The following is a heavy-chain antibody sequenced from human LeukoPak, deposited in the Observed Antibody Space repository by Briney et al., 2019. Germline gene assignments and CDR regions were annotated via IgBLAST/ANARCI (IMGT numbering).Heavy chain of an antibody. J-gene: IGHJ6*04. D-gene: IGHD2-15*01. CDR3: GRAKALLYYYYGMDV. CDR2: IYYSGST. V-gene: IGHV4-30-4*01. CDR1: GGSISSGDYY. Sequence: PSQTLSLTSTVSGGSISSGDYYWSWIRQPPGKGLEWIGYIYYSGSTYYNPSLKSRVTISVDTSKNQFSLKLSSVTAADTAVYYCGRAKALLYYYYGMDVWGKGTTVTVSS.